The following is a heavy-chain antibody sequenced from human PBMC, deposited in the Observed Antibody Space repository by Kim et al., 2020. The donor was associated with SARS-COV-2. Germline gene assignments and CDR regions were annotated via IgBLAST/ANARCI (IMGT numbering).Heavy chain of an antibody. D-gene: IGHD3-22*01. V-gene: IGHV1-69*04. CDR3: ARASFFYDSSGYLFDY. J-gene: IGHJ4*02. Sequence: TFKGNVTITAEKSTSTAYMELSSLRSADTAVYYCARASFFYDSSGYLFDYWGQGTLVTVSS.